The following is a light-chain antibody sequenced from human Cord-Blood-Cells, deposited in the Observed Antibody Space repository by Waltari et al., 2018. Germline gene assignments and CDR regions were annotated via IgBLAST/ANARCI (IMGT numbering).Light chain of an antibody. V-gene: IGLV3-1*01. CDR2: QDS. J-gene: IGLJ2*01. Sequence: YELTQPPSVSVSPGQTASITCSGDKLGDKYACWYQQKPGQSPVLVIYQDSKRPSGIPERFSGSNSGNTATLTISGTQAMDEADYYCQAWDSSNVVFGGGTKLTVL. CDR1: KLGDKY. CDR3: QAWDSSNVV.